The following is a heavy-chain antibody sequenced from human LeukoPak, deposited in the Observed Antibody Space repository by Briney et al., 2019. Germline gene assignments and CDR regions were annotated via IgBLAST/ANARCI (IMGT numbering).Heavy chain of an antibody. CDR2: FSYSGST. J-gene: IGHJ3*02. V-gene: IGHV4-59*01. Sequence: SETLSLTCSVSGGSISSLCWSWIRQPPGKGLEWIGYFSYSGSTNYNPSLKSRVTISVDTSKDQFSLKLSSVTAADTAVYYCARDQNRAFDIWGQGTMVTVSS. CDR3: ARDQNRAFDI. CDR1: GGSISSLC.